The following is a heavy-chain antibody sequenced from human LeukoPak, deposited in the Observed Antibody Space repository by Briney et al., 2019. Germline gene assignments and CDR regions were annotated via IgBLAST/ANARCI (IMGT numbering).Heavy chain of an antibody. Sequence: PGGSLRLSCAASGLTFSSYWMHWVRQAPGKGLVWVSRINSDGSSTSYADSVKGRFTISRDNAKNTLYLQMNSLRAEDTAVYYCARSGWAGPFDYWGQGTLVTGSS. V-gene: IGHV3-74*01. D-gene: IGHD6-19*01. CDR3: ARSGWAGPFDY. CDR1: GLTFSSYW. J-gene: IGHJ4*02. CDR2: INSDGSST.